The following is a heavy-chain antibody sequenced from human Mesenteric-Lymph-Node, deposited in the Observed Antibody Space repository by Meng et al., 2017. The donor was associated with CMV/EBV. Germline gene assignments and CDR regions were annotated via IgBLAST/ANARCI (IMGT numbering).Heavy chain of an antibody. Sequence: SETLSLTCTVSGGSISDSYWTWIRHPPGRGLECIGYFHYSGNGNYSPSLQSLVTISLDTSKNQLSLKSTTVTAADTAIYYGARGGGGTTWFDPWGQGTLVTVSS. D-gene: IGHD1-1*01. V-gene: IGHV4-59*01. CDR1: GGSISDSY. CDR2: FHYSGNG. CDR3: ARGGGGTTWFDP. J-gene: IGHJ5*02.